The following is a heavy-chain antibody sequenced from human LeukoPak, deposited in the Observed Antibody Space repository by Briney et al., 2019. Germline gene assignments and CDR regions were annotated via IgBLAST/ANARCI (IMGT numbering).Heavy chain of an antibody. D-gene: IGHD2-2*03. V-gene: IGHV3-48*03. CDR2: IIGSGTTT. Sequence: GGSLRLSCAASGFTFSSYEMNWVRQAPGKGLEWLSYIIGSGTTTQYADSVRDRFTISRDNDKNSLYLQMNSLRADDTAVYYCVRDRGGGYSGDNLFDPWGQGTLVTVSS. CDR1: GFTFSSYE. CDR3: VRDRGGGYSGDNLFDP. J-gene: IGHJ5*02.